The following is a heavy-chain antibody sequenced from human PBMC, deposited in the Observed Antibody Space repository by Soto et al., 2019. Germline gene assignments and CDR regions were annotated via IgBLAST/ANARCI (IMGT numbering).Heavy chain of an antibody. CDR1: GGSISSGGYS. J-gene: IGHJ5*02. CDR2: MYHTGST. Sequence: SETLSLTCAVSGGSISSGGYSWSWIRQPPGKGLEWIGCMYHTGSTYYNPSLKSRVTTSVDRSKNQFSLKLSSVTAADTAVYYCARATTITLYNWFDPWGQGTLVTVSS. CDR3: ARATTITLYNWFDP. D-gene: IGHD4-4*01. V-gene: IGHV4-30-2*01.